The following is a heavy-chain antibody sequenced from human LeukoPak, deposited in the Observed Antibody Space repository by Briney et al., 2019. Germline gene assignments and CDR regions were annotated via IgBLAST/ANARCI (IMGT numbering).Heavy chain of an antibody. J-gene: IGHJ4*02. CDR3: ARLYCSSTSCHGDDY. CDR1: GYTFTSYA. Sequence: GASVKVSCKASGYTFTSYAMHWVRQAPGQRLEWMGWINAGNGNTKYSQKFQGRVTITRDTSAGTAYMELSSLRSEDTAVYYCARLYCSSTSCHGDDYWGQGTLVTVSS. D-gene: IGHD2-2*01. V-gene: IGHV1-3*01. CDR2: INAGNGNT.